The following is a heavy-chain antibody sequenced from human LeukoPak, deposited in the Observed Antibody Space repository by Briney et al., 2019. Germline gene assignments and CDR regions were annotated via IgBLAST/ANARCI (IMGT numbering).Heavy chain of an antibody. J-gene: IGHJ6*04. CDR2: ISYDGSNK. V-gene: IGHV3-30*18. CDR3: AKDLGYCSSTSCYAPDIYYYYGMDV. CDR1: GFTFSSYG. Sequence: GGSLRLSCAASGFTFSSYGMHWVRQAPGKGLEWVAVISYDGSNKYYADSVKGRFTVSRDNSKNTLYLQMNSLRAEDTAVYYCAKDLGYCSSTSCYAPDIYYYYGMDVWGKGTTVTVSS. D-gene: IGHD2-2*01.